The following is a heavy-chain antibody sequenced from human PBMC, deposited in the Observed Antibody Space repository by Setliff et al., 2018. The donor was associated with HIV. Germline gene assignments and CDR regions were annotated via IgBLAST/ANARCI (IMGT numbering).Heavy chain of an antibody. D-gene: IGHD3-10*01. J-gene: IGHJ6*03. CDR2: VDTTGNT. CDR3: ARDVRWELFPGYLFYCYMDV. Sequence: PSETLSLTCNVSGGSISSGSYYWTWIRQPAGKGLEWIGRVDTTGNTSYNPSLNSRVTIFPDTYKNHFSLELRSVTAADSAIYYCARDVRWELFPGYLFYCYMDVWGTGTTVTVSS. CDR1: GGSISSGSYY. V-gene: IGHV4-61*02.